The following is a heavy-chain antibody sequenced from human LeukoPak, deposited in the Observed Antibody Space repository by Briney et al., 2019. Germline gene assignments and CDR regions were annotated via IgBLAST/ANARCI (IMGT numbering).Heavy chain of an antibody. CDR1: GFSFSNYG. J-gene: IGHJ2*01. CDR3: ARDGIDCGDPLYFDL. Sequence: GGSLRLSCAASGFSFSNYGMHWVRQAPGKGLEWVAVIWYDGSNKYYADSVKGRFTISRDNSKNTLYLQMNSLRAEDTAVYYCARDGIDCGDPLYFDLWGRGTLVTVSS. CDR2: IWYDGSNK. D-gene: IGHD4-17*01. V-gene: IGHV3-33*08.